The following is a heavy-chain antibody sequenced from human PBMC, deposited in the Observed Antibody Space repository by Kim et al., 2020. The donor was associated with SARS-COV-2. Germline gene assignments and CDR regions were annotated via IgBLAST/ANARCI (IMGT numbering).Heavy chain of an antibody. CDR2: ISYDGSNK. V-gene: IGHV3-30*18. CDR1: GFTFSSYG. J-gene: IGHJ2*01. D-gene: IGHD6-19*01. CDR3: AKGDSSGWYQSYFDL. Sequence: GGSLRLSCAASGFTFSSYGMHWVRQAPGKGLEWVAVISYDGSNKYYADSVKGRFTISRDNSKNTLYLQMNSLRAEDTAVYYCAKGDSSGWYQSYFDLWGRGTLVTVSS.